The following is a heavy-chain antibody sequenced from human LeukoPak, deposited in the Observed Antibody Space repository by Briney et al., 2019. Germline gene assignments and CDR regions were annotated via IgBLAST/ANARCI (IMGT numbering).Heavy chain of an antibody. CDR2: IYYSGST. D-gene: IGHD2-2*01. CDR3: TEYRGGAFDI. Sequence: PSETLSLTCTVSGGSISSGGYYWSWIRQHPGKGLEWIGCIYYSGSTYYNPSLKSRVTISVDTSKNQFSLKLSSVTAADTAVYYCTEYRGGAFDIWGQGTMVTVSS. J-gene: IGHJ3*02. V-gene: IGHV4-31*03. CDR1: GGSISSGGYY.